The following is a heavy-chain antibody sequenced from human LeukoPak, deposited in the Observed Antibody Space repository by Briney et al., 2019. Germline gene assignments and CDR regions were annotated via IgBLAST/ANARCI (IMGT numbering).Heavy chain of an antibody. CDR2: IYYSGST. V-gene: IGHV4-31*03. D-gene: IGHD5-12*01. Sequence: SQTLSLTCTVSGGSISSGGYYWSWIRQHPGKGLEWIGYIYYSGSTYYNPSLKSRVTISVDTSKNQFSLKLSSVTAADTAVYYCARGRQNIVATRRGNWFDPWGQGTLVTVSS. CDR3: ARGRQNIVATRRGNWFDP. CDR1: GGSISSGGYY. J-gene: IGHJ5*02.